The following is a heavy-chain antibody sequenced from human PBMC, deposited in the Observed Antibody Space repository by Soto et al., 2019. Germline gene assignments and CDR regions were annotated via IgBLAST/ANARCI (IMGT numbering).Heavy chain of an antibody. D-gene: IGHD4-17*01. Sequence: QVQLVESGGGVVQPGRSLRLSCAASGFTFSNYGMHWVRQAPGKGLEWVAVISYDGSNKYYADSVKGRFTISRDNSKNTLYLQMNRLRVEDTAVYYCVKETTLLGFDYWGQGTLVTVSS. V-gene: IGHV3-30*18. CDR2: ISYDGSNK. CDR3: VKETTLLGFDY. J-gene: IGHJ4*02. CDR1: GFTFSNYG.